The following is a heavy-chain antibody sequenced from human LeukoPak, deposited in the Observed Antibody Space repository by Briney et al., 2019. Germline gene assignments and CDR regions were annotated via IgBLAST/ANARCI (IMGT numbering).Heavy chain of an antibody. CDR2: IKVDGSEE. CDR3: ARNTAAIVLRYFYFYMDV. D-gene: IGHD2-2*02. V-gene: IGHV3-7*01. Sequence: GGSLRLSCAASGFAFQSYWMSWVRQAPGKGLEWVANIKVDGSEEYYMDSVKGRFTISRDNAKNSLYLQMNSLRAEDTAVYYCARNTAAIVLRYFYFYMDVWGKGTTVTVSS. J-gene: IGHJ6*03. CDR1: GFAFQSYW.